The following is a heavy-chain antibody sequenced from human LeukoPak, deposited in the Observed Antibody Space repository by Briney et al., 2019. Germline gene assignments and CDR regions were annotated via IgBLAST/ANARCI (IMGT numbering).Heavy chain of an antibody. CDR2: ISGSGGST. J-gene: IGHJ6*02. CDR1: GFTFSSYA. V-gene: IGHV3-23*01. Sequence: PGGSLGLSCAASGFTFSSYAMSWVRQAPGKGLEWVSAISGSGGSTCYADSVKGRFTISRDNSKNTLYLQMNSLRAEDTAVYYCAKGGRIAARPGPEIMYTYYYYGMDVWGQGTTVTVSS. D-gene: IGHD6-6*01. CDR3: AKGGRIAARPGPEIMYTYYYYGMDV.